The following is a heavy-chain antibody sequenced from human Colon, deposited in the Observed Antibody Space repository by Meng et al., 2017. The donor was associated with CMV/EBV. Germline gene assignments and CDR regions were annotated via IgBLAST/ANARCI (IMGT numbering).Heavy chain of an antibody. CDR1: GFSVTNHY. J-gene: IGHJ4*02. D-gene: IGHD1-26*01. CDR2: ISSSGAYI. V-gene: IGHV3-21*04. CDR3: VRGSGLSGSFPGY. Sequence: GESLKISCAASGFSVTNHYFTWVRQAPGKGLEWISSISSSGAYIYYADSLQGRFTISRDNAKSFVFLQMSSLRAEDTAMYFCVRGSGLSGSFPGYWGQGTLVTVSS.